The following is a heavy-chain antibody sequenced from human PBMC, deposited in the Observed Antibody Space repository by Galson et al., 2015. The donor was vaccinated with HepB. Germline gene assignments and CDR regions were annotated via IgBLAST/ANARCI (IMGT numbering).Heavy chain of an antibody. CDR3: ARGIAAAGDFDY. D-gene: IGHD6-13*01. V-gene: IGHV3-21*01. Sequence: SLRLSCAASGFTFSSYGMNWVRQAPGKGLEWVSSISSSSSYIYYADSVKGRFTISRDNAKNSLYLQMNSLRAEDTAVYYCARGIAAAGDFDYWGQGTLVTVSS. J-gene: IGHJ4*02. CDR1: GFTFSSYG. CDR2: ISSSSSYI.